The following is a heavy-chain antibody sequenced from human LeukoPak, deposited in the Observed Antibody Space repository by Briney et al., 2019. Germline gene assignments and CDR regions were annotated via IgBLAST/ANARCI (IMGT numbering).Heavy chain of an antibody. CDR3: AKETRSSSWYSYYMDV. J-gene: IGHJ6*03. V-gene: IGHV3-30*02. D-gene: IGHD6-13*01. Sequence: GGSLRLSCVASGFTFSSYGMHWVRQAPGKGLEWVAFIRYDGSNKYYADSVKGRFTISRDNSKNTLYLQMISLRAEDTAVYYCAKETRSSSWYSYYMDVWGKGTTVTVSS. CDR1: GFTFSSYG. CDR2: IRYDGSNK.